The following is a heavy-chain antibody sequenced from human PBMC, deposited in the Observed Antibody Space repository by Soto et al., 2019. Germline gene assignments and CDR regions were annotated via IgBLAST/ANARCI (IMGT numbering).Heavy chain of an antibody. Sequence: ASVKVSCKASGGTFSSYAISWVRQAPGQGLEWMGGIIPIFGTANYAQKFQGRVTITADESTSTAYMELSSLRSEDTAVYYCARGGFEYSSSSRFGDWGKETLVTVPS. CDR2: IIPIFGTA. CDR1: GGTFSSYA. J-gene: IGHJ4*02. D-gene: IGHD6-6*01. CDR3: ARGGFEYSSSSRFGD. V-gene: IGHV1-69*13.